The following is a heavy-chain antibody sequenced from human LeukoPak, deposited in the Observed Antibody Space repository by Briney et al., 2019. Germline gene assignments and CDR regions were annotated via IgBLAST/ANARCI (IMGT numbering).Heavy chain of an antibody. D-gene: IGHD3-22*01. CDR2: LSHSGSS. V-gene: IGHV4-38-2*02. J-gene: IGHJ4*02. CDR1: GYSISSGYY. CDR3: ARGILRDYYDSSGFYHRGGVGY. Sequence: PSETLSLTCTVSGYSISSGYYWDWIRQPPGKGLEWIGTLSHSGSSYYNPSLKSRVTISVDTSKNQFSLNLSSVTAADTAVYFCARGILRDYYDSSGFYHRGGVGYWGQGTLVTVSS.